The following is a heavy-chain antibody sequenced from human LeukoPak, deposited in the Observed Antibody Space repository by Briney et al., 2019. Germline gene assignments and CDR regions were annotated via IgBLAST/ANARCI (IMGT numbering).Heavy chain of an antibody. Sequence: SETLSLTCTVSGGSISSGSYYWSWIRQPAGKGLEWIGRIYTSGSTNYNPSLKSRVTMSVDTSKNQFSLKLSSVTAADTAVYYCARAVGQQANYELGAYYYYYYMDVWGKGTTVTISS. CDR2: IYTSGST. V-gene: IGHV4-61*02. CDR1: GGSISSGSYY. J-gene: IGHJ6*03. CDR3: ARAVGQQANYELGAYYYYYYMDV. D-gene: IGHD7-27*01.